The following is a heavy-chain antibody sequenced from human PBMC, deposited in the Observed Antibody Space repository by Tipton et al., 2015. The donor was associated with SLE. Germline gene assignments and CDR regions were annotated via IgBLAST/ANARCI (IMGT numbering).Heavy chain of an antibody. CDR1: GFTFSSYW. J-gene: IGHJ4*02. D-gene: IGHD7-27*01. V-gene: IGHV3-7*01. Sequence: SLRLSCAASGFTFSSYWMNWVRQAPGKGLEWVANIKQDGSAKYYVDSVKGRFTTSRDNAKNSLYLQMNSLRVEDTAMYHCARMGKMDSWGQGTLVTVSS. CDR3: ARMGKMDS. CDR2: IKQDGSAK.